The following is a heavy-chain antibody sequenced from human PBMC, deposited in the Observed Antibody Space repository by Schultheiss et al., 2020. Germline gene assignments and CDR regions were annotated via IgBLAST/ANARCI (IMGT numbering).Heavy chain of an antibody. D-gene: IGHD6-13*01. CDR3: ARVEYSSSWYYPSRYPYGMDV. CDR2: IWYDGSNK. V-gene: IGHV3-33*01. J-gene: IGHJ6*02. Sequence: GESLKISCAASGFTFSSYGMHWVRQAPGKGLEWVAVIWYDGSNKYYADSVKGRFTISRDNSKNTLYLQMNSLRAEDTAVYYCARVEYSSSWYYPSRYPYGMDVWGQGTTVTVSS. CDR1: GFTFSSYG.